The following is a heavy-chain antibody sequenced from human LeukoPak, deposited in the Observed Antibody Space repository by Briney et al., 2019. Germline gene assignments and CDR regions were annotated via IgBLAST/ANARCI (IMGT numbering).Heavy chain of an antibody. CDR2: IYSGGST. J-gene: IGHJ4*02. V-gene: IGHV3-53*01. CDR1: GSTVSRNY. CDR3: AREDGYGGNSLDY. Sequence: GGSLRLSCAASGSTVSRNYMSWVRQAPGKGLEWVSIIYSGGSTYYADSVKGRFTISRDNSKNTLYLQMNSLRAEDTAVYYCAREDGYGGNSLDYWGQGTLVTVSS. D-gene: IGHD4-23*01.